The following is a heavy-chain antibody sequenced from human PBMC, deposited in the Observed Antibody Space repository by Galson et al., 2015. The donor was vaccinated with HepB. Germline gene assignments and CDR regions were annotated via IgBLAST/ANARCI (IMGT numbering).Heavy chain of an antibody. D-gene: IGHD3-9*01. J-gene: IGHJ3*02. CDR3: ARDGADVLRYFDWDPTRGDAFDI. CDR1: GYTFTSYA. Sequence: SVKVSCKASGYTFTSYAMHWVRQAPGQRLEWMGWINAGNGNTKYSQKFQGRVTITRDTSASTAYMELSSLRSEDTAVYYCARDGADVLRYFDWDPTRGDAFDIWGQGTMVTVSS. V-gene: IGHV1-3*01. CDR2: INAGNGNT.